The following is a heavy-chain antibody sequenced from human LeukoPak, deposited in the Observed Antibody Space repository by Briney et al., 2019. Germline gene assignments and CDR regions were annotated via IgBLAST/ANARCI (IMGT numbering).Heavy chain of an antibody. V-gene: IGHV3-23*01. D-gene: IGHD2-2*01. J-gene: IGHJ4*02. CDR2: VGGRGVNT. CDR1: GFTFSNYA. Sequence: GGSLRLSCAASGFTFSNYAIHWVRQAPGKGLEWVSIVGGRGVNTYYADSVKGRFTISRDNSKNTVYLQMNSLRAEDTAVYYCAKRGDCSGTCTYDYWGQGTLVTVSS. CDR3: AKRGDCSGTCTYDY.